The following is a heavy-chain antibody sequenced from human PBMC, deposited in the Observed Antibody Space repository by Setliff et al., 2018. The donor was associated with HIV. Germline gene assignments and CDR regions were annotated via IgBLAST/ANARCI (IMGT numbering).Heavy chain of an antibody. Sequence: SETLSLTCAVSGYSISSGYYWGWIRQPPGKGLEWIGSIYHSGSTYYNPSLKSRVTISVDTSKNQFSLKLSSVTAADTAVYYCARDDSGSYNNWFDPWGRGTLVTVSS. J-gene: IGHJ5*02. CDR1: GYSISSGYY. CDR3: ARDDSGSYNNWFDP. D-gene: IGHD1-26*01. V-gene: IGHV4-38-2*02. CDR2: IYHSGST.